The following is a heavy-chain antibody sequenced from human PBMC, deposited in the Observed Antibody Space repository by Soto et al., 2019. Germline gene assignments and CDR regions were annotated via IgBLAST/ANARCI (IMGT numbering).Heavy chain of an antibody. D-gene: IGHD4-17*01. J-gene: IGHJ4*02. CDR1: GGSISSSSYY. Sequence: QLQLQESGPGLVKPSETLSLTCTVSGGSISSSSYYWGWIRQPPGKGLEWIGSIYYSGSTYYNPSLKSRVTTSVDTSKNQSSLRLSSVTAADTAVYSCASLDYGGNLDYWGQGTLVTVSS. V-gene: IGHV4-39*01. CDR2: IYYSGST. CDR3: ASLDYGGNLDY.